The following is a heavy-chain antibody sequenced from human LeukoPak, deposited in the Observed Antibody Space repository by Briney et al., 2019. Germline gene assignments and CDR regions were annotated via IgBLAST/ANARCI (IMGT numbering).Heavy chain of an antibody. CDR3: ARQEPIDFGVSQRYNWFDP. Sequence: SETLSLTCAVSGGSISSGGYSRSWIRQPPGKGLEWIGYIYYSGSTNYNPSLKSRVTISVDTSKNQFSLKLTSVTAADTAVYYCARQEPIDFGVSQRYNWFDPWGQGTLVTVSS. CDR2: IYYSGST. V-gene: IGHV4-61*08. J-gene: IGHJ5*02. D-gene: IGHD4-17*01. CDR1: GGSISSGGYS.